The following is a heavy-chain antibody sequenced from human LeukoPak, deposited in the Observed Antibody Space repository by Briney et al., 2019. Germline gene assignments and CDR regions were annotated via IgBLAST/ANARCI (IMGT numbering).Heavy chain of an antibody. CDR1: GGSFSGYY. CDR2: INHSGST. CDR3: ARAASWYSVFDS. D-gene: IGHD6-13*01. Sequence: KPSETLSLTCAVYGGSFSGYYWSWIRQPPGKGLEWIGEINHSGSTTYNSSLKSRVTISLDTSKNQFSLKLSSVTAADTAVYFCARAASWYSVFDSWGQGTLVTVSS. J-gene: IGHJ4*02. V-gene: IGHV4-34*01.